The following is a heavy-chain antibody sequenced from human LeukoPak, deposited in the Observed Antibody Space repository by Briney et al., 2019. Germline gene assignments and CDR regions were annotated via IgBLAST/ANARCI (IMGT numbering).Heavy chain of an antibody. D-gene: IGHD6-19*01. CDR2: IYRSSNGETT. CDR3: TTYSSGSRPF. CDR1: GITFSNAW. J-gene: IGHJ4*02. V-gene: IGHV3-15*01. Sequence: GGSLRLSCAASGITFSNAWMTWVRQAPGKGLEWVGRIYRSSNGETTDYGAPVKGRFTMSRDDSKNTLYLQMNSLKTEDTAVYYCTTYSSGSRPFWGQGTLVTVSS.